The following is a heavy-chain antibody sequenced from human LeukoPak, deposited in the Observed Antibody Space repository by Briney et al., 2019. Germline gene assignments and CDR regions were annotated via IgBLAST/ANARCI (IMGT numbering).Heavy chain of an antibody. J-gene: IGHJ5*02. CDR2: ISAYNGNT. CDR3: ARDFVIFGVVTTNWFDP. CDR1: GYTFTSYG. Sequence: VASVKVSCKASGYTFTSYGISWVRQAPGQGLEWMGWISAYNGNTNHAQKLQGRVTMTTDTSTSTAYMELRSLRSDDTAVYYCARDFVIFGVVTTNWFDPWGQGTLVTVSS. V-gene: IGHV1-18*01. D-gene: IGHD3-3*01.